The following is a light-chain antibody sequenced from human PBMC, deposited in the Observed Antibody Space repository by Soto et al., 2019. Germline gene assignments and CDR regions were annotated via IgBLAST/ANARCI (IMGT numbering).Light chain of an antibody. V-gene: IGKV3-20*01. J-gene: IGKJ1*01. Sequence: EIVLTQSPGTLSLSPGERATLSCRASQTVTSNYVAWYQQKAGQAPRLIIYGASSRATGIPDRFSGSGSGTDFTLTISRLEPEDFALYYCQQYGSSFPVTFGQGTKVEIK. CDR2: GAS. CDR3: QQYGSSFPVT. CDR1: QTVTSNY.